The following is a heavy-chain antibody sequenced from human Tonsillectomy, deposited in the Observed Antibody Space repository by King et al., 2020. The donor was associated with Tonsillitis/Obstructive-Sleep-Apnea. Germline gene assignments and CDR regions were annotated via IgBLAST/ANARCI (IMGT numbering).Heavy chain of an antibody. CDR2: ISYDGNNK. J-gene: IGHJ6*02. V-gene: IGHV3-30*04. Sequence: VQLVESGGGVVQPGRSLRLSCAASGFTFSSYAMHWVRQAPGKGLEWVAVISYDGNNKYYADSVKGRFTISRDNSKNTLYLQMNSLRAEDMAVYYCARDRSYSKYKGWDYYYGMDVWGQGTTVTVSS. D-gene: IGHD4-11*01. CDR3: ARDRSYSKYKGWDYYYGMDV. CDR1: GFTFSSYA.